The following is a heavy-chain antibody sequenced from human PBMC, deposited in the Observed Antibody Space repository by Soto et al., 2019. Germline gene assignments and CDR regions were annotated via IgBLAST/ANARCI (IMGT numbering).Heavy chain of an antibody. D-gene: IGHD6-13*01. CDR1: GGSISSGGYY. J-gene: IGHJ4*02. CDR3: AREDLGAAAGY. V-gene: IGHV4-31*03. CDR2: IYYSGST. Sequence: QVQLQESGPGLVKPSQTLSLTCTVSGGSISSGGYYWSWIRQHPGKGLEWIGYIYYSGSTYYNPSLKSRVTISIDTSKSPFSLKLSSVTAADTAVYYCAREDLGAAAGYWGQGTLVTVSS.